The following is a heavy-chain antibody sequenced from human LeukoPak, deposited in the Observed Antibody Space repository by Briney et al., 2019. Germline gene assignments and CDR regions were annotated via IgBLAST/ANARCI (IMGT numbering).Heavy chain of an antibody. CDR1: GFTFDDYA. Sequence: GGSLRLSCAASGFTFDDYAMHWVRQAPGKGLEWVSLISGDGGSTYYADSVKGRFTISRDNAKNSLYLQMNSLRAEDTAVYYCARGLLNRYSGYFDYWGQGTLVTVSS. CDR3: ARGLLNRYSGYFDY. CDR2: ISGDGGST. J-gene: IGHJ4*02. D-gene: IGHD1-26*01. V-gene: IGHV3-43*02.